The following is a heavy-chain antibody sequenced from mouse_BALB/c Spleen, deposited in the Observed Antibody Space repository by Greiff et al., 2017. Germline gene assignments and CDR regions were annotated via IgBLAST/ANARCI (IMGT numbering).Heavy chain of an antibody. CDR1: GYTFTSYW. CDR2: INPSTGYT. Sequence: QVQLQQSGAELAKPGASVKMSCKASGYTFTSYWMHWVKQRPGQGLEWIGYINPSTGYTEYNQKFKDKATLTADKSSSTAYMQLSSLTSEDSAVYYCARNYGNLYYYVMDYWGQGTSVTVSS. J-gene: IGHJ4*01. V-gene: IGHV1-7*01. CDR3: ARNYGNLYYYVMDY. D-gene: IGHD2-1*01.